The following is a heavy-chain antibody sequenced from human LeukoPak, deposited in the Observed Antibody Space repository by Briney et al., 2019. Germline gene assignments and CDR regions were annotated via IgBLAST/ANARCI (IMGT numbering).Heavy chain of an antibody. J-gene: IGHJ4*02. CDR1: GFTVSSNY. CDR3: ARAGSIAARRPNYFDY. Sequence: GGSLRLSCAASGFTVSSNYMSWVREAPGEGLEWVSVIYSGGSTYYADSVKGRFTISRDNSKNTLYLQMNSLRAENTAVYYCARAGSIAARRPNYFDYWGQGTLVTVPS. D-gene: IGHD6-6*01. V-gene: IGHV3-66*01. CDR2: IYSGGST.